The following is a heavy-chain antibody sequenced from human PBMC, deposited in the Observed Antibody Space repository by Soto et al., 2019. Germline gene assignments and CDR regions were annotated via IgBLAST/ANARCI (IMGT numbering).Heavy chain of an antibody. CDR1: GFTFNNYG. Sequence: VLLVESGGGLVQPGGSLRLSCAASGFTFNNYGMNWVRQAPGKGLEWVSYIHTSGSPIYYADSVRGRFTISRDNAKNSLYLQMNSLRDEDTAVYYCAPLDRGTYGFFDSWGQGTLVTVSS. J-gene: IGHJ4*02. CDR3: APLDRGTYGFFDS. V-gene: IGHV3-48*02. CDR2: IHTSGSPI. D-gene: IGHD1-1*01.